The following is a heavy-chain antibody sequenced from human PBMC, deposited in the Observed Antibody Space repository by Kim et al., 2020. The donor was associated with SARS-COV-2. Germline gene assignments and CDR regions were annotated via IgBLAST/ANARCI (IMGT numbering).Heavy chain of an antibody. V-gene: IGHV3-21*01. Sequence: GGSLRLSCAASGFTFSSYSMNWVRQAPGKGLEWVSSISSSSYIYYADSVKGRFTISRDNAKNSLYLQMNSLRAEDTAVYYCARDPSYCSSTSCYYWGQGTLVTVSS. CDR1: GFTFSSYS. CDR3: ARDPSYCSSTSCYY. CDR2: ISSSSYI. J-gene: IGHJ4*02. D-gene: IGHD2-2*01.